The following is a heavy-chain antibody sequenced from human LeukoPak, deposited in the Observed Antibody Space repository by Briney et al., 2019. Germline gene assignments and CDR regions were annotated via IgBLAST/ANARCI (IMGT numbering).Heavy chain of an antibody. J-gene: IGHJ4*02. V-gene: IGHV4-39*01. CDR1: GGSISSSSYY. CDR2: IYYSGST. D-gene: IGHD5-24*01. Sequence: PSETPSLTCTVSGGSISSSSYYWGWIRQPPGKGLEWIGSIYYSGSTYYNPSLKSRVTISVDTSKNQFSLKLSSVTAADTAVYYCARSVGWLHRAPFDYWGQGTLVTVSS. CDR3: ARSVGWLHRAPFDY.